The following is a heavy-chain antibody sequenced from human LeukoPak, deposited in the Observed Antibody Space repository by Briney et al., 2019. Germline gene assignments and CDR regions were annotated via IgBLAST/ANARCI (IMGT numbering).Heavy chain of an antibody. V-gene: IGHV3-11*04. CDR2: ISSSAGTI. J-gene: IGHJ4*02. D-gene: IGHD4-11*01. CDR3: AKDRHSYSNAYFFDY. CDR1: GFTFSDYY. Sequence: PGGSLRLSCAASGFTFSDYYMSWIRQAPGKGLEWISYISSSAGTIYYADSVKGRFTISRDSAKNSLYLQMNSLRVEDTAVYYCAKDRHSYSNAYFFDYWGQGTLVTVSS.